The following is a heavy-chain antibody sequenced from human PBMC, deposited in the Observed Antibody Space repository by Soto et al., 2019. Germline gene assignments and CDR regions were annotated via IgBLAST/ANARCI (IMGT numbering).Heavy chain of an antibody. CDR1: GFTFTDFE. D-gene: IGHD1-26*01. CDR2: ITSTDDTI. CDR3: VRSRESYPYLYYGMDV. V-gene: IGHV3-48*03. Sequence: EVHLVESGGGLVQPGGSLRLSCEASGFTFTDFEMNWVRQAPGKGLEWISYITSTDDTIFYADSVQGRFTISRDNAKNSVYLQMNGLRVEDTALYYCVRSRESYPYLYYGMDVWGQGITVTVSS. J-gene: IGHJ6*02.